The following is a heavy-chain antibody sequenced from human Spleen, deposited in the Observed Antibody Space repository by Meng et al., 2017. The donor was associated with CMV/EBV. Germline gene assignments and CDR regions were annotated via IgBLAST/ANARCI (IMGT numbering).Heavy chain of an antibody. V-gene: IGHV3-23*01. Sequence: ASGFTFSRYVMRWVRQAPGKGLEWVSGISDSGGSTYYADSVKGRFTISRDNSKNTLYLQMHSLRAEDTAVYYCAKGEVGATNSYFDYWGQGTLVTVSS. J-gene: IGHJ4*02. CDR1: GFTFSRYV. D-gene: IGHD1-26*01. CDR3: AKGEVGATNSYFDY. CDR2: ISDSGGST.